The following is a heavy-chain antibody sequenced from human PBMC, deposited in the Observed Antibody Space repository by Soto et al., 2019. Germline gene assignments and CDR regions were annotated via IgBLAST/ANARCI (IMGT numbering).Heavy chain of an antibody. Sequence: SVKVSCKASGGTFSSYAISWVRQAPGQGLEWMGGIIPIFGTANYAQKFQGRVTITADESTSTAYMELSSLRSEDTAVYYCARATSITGTTKYYYYGMDVWGQGTTVTVSS. CDR3: ARATSITGTTKYYYYGMDV. J-gene: IGHJ6*02. V-gene: IGHV1-69*13. D-gene: IGHD1-20*01. CDR2: IIPIFGTA. CDR1: GGTFSSYA.